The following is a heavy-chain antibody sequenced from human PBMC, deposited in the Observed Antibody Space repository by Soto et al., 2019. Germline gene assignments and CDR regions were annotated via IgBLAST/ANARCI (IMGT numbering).Heavy chain of an antibody. CDR2: VYYSGTT. D-gene: IGHD4-17*01. Sequence: SETLSLTCSVPGGSVSDKTYYWSWIRQPPGKRLEWIGYVYYSGTTNYNPSLKSRVTISVDLSKNRFSLRLSSVTTADTALYYCARTTAVPNTLRSRYFFDYWGQGTLVTVSS. J-gene: IGHJ4*02. CDR3: ARTTAVPNTLRSRYFFDY. V-gene: IGHV4-61*01. CDR1: GGSVSDKTYY.